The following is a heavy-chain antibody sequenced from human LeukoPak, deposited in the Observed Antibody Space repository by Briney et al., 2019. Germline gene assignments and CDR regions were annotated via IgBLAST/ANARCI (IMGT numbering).Heavy chain of an antibody. CDR1: GFTFSSYA. D-gene: IGHD3-10*01. CDR2: ISSNGGST. CDR3: VKDYYGSGSYAPLALDY. J-gene: IGHJ4*02. Sequence: GGSLRLSCSASGFTFSSYAMHWVRQAPGKGLEDVSAISSNGGSTYYADSVKGRFTISRDNSKNTLYLQMSSLRAEDTAVYYCVKDYYGSGSYAPLALDYWGQGTLVTVSS. V-gene: IGHV3-64D*06.